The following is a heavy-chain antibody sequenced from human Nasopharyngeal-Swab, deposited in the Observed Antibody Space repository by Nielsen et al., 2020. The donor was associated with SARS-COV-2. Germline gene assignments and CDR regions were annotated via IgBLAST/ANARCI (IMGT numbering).Heavy chain of an antibody. CDR2: VSWDDDK. J-gene: IGHJ6*03. CDR1: GFSLTTIGVG. Sequence: SGPPLVTPTQTLTLTCRFSGFSLTTIGVGVGWVRQPPGKALEWLAPVSWDDDKRYSPSLKTRLTITNDPSTNQVVLTVTHMDPLDAGTYFCAHAAREWNTEGSYHFYYMDVWGKGTTVTVSS. CDR3: AHAAREWNTEGSYHFYYMDV. D-gene: IGHD1/OR15-1a*01. V-gene: IGHV2-5*02.